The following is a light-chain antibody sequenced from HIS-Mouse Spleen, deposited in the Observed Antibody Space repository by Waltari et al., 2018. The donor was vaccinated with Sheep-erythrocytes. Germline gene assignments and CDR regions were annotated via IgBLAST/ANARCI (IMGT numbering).Light chain of an antibody. CDR1: KLGDKY. CDR2: QDS. V-gene: IGLV3-1*01. Sequence: SYELTQPPSVPVSPGQTASITCSGDKLGDKYACWYQQKPGQSPVLVIYQDSKRPSGIPERFSGSNSGNTATLTISGTQAMDEADYYCQAWDSSTAWNVVFGGGTKLTVL. J-gene: IGLJ2*01. CDR3: QAWDSSTAWNVV.